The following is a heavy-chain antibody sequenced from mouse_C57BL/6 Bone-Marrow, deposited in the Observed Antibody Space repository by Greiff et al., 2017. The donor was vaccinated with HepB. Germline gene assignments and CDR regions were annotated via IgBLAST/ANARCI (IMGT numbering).Heavy chain of an antibody. J-gene: IGHJ2*01. CDR1: GYTFTSYG. V-gene: IGHV1-81*01. CDR3: ARKTMVNY. Sequence: VQRVESGAELARPGASVKLSCKASGYTFTSYGISWVKQRTGQGLEWIGEIYPRSGNTYYNEKFKGKATLTADKSSSTAYMELRSLTSEDSAVYFCARKTMVNYWGQGTTLTVSS. CDR2: IYPRSGNT. D-gene: IGHD2-2*01.